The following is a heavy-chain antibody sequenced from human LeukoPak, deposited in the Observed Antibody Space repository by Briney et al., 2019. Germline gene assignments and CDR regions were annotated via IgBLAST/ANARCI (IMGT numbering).Heavy chain of an antibody. V-gene: IGHV3-23*01. Sequence: GGSLRLSCAASGFTLSTYPMSWVRQAPGKGLEWVSGMSGSGGSTYYADFVKGRFTISRDNSKNTLYPQMNSLRAEDTAVYYCAREPAAGRHMDVWGQGTTVTVSS. CDR3: AREPAAGRHMDV. CDR2: MSGSGGST. D-gene: IGHD6-13*01. J-gene: IGHJ6*02. CDR1: GFTLSTYP.